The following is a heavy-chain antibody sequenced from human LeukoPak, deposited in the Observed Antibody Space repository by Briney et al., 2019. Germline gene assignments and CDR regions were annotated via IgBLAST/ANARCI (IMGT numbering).Heavy chain of an antibody. D-gene: IGHD1-7*01. CDR2: IYYSGST. J-gene: IGHJ2*01. V-gene: IGHV4-59*01. CDR3: AREYQTTGYFDL. Sequence: SETLSLTCTVSGGSISSYYWSWIRQPPGKGLEWIGYIYYSGSTNYNPSLKSRVTISVDTSKNRFSLKLSSVTAADTAVYYCAREYQTTGYFDLWGRGTLVTVSS. CDR1: GGSISSYY.